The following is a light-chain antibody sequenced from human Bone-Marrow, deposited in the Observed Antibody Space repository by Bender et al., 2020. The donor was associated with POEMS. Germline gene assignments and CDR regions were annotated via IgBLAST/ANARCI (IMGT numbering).Light chain of an antibody. CDR1: SYDIGGYDY. J-gene: IGLJ2*01. V-gene: IGLV2-14*03. Sequence: QSALTQPASVSGSPGQSITIPCTGTSYDIGGYDYVSWYQQHPGKAPKLLIYAVTHRPSGVSDRFSGSKSGNTASLTISGLQAEDEADYHCCSYAGSNTLVFGGGTKVTVL. CDR2: AVT. CDR3: CSYAGSNTLV.